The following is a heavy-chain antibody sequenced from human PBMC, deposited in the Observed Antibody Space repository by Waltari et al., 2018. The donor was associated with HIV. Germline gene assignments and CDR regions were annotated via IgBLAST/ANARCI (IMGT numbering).Heavy chain of an antibody. J-gene: IGHJ6*02. CDR2: IRRNGGNT. CDR3: ARGIGVLKSGFYYYYGLDV. V-gene: IGHV3-20*04. Sequence: EVQLVESGGNVVRPGGSLRLSCVASGIIFEDYGMSWVRQAPGKGLEWVSGIRRNGGNTGYADSVRGRFIISRDNAKNSLYLQMNSLRAEDTALYYCARGIGVLKSGFYYYYGLDVWGQGTTVTVSS. CDR1: GIIFEDYG. D-gene: IGHD3-10*01.